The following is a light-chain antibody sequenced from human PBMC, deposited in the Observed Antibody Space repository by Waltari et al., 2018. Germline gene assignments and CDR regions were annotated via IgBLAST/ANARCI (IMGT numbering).Light chain of an antibody. CDR3: QTGGHGTWV. CDR1: SGHSSNV. J-gene: IGLJ3*02. CDR2: VNRDGSH. V-gene: IGLV4-69*01. Sequence: QLVLTQSPSASASLGASVKLTCTLSSGHSSNVVAWLQQRPEKGPRYLMTVNRDGSHTKGDEIPDRFSGSSSGAERYLTISSLQAEDEADYFCQTGGHGTWVFGGGTKLTVL.